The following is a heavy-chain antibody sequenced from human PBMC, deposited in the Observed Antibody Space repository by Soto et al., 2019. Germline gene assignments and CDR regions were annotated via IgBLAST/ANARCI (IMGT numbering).Heavy chain of an antibody. CDR1: GFTFSTYA. V-gene: IGHV3-23*01. Sequence: GGSLRLSCAASGFTFSTYAMTWARQAPGKGLEWVSGISDSGGNTYYADSVKGRFTISRDNSKNTLYLQVNSLRAEDTAVYYCAKIGVGAPFDYWGQGTLVTVSS. CDR3: AKIGVGAPFDY. J-gene: IGHJ4*02. D-gene: IGHD1-26*01. CDR2: ISDSGGNT.